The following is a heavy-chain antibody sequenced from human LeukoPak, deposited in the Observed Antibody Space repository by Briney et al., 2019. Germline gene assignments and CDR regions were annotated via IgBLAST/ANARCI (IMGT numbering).Heavy chain of an antibody. D-gene: IGHD5-18*01. CDR1: GDTFSSYA. CDR2: IIPIFGTA. V-gene: IGHV1-69*05. CDR3: ARAMRTAIDRHWFDP. J-gene: IGHJ5*02. Sequence: ASVKVSCKASGDTFSSYAISWVRQAPGQGLEWMGGIIPIFGTANYAQKFQGRVTMTTDTSTSTAYMELRSLRSDDTAVYYCARAMRTAIDRHWFDPWGQGTLVTVSS.